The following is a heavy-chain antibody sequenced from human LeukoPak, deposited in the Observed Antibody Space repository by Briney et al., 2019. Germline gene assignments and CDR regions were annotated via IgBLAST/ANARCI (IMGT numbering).Heavy chain of an antibody. CDR3: ARGGGDYDSSGYYYDY. CDR1: GFTFSSYA. Sequence: GSLRLSCAASGFTFSSYAMHWVRQAPGKGLEWVAVISYDGSNKYYADSVKGRFTISRDNAKNSLYLQMNSLRAEDTAVYYCARGGGDYDSSGYYYDYWGQGTLVTVSS. D-gene: IGHD3-22*01. CDR2: ISYDGSNK. J-gene: IGHJ4*02. V-gene: IGHV3-30-3*01.